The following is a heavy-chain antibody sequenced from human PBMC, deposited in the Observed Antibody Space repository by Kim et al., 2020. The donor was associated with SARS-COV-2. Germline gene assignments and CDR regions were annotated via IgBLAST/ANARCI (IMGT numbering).Heavy chain of an antibody. J-gene: IGHJ4*02. CDR1: GYSFTSYW. D-gene: IGHD3-9*01. CDR3: ARHYWADYDILTAYQFDY. V-gene: IGHV5-10-1*01. Sequence: GESLKISCKGSGYSFTSYWISWVRQMPGKGLEWMGRIDPSDSYTNYSPSFQGHVTISADKSISTAYLEWSSLKASDTAMYYCARHYWADYDILTAYQFDYWGQGTLVTVSS. CDR2: IDPSDSYT.